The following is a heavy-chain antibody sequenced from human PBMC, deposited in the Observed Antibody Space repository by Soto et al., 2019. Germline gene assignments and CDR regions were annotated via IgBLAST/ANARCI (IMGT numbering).Heavy chain of an antibody. CDR1: GFASRAFS. D-gene: IGHD2-15*01. V-gene: IGHV3-21*01. CDR2: TFNYSPNP. J-gene: IGHJ3*01. CDR3: AREEGYCRGGSCFRRAFEL. Sequence: EVQLVESGGGLVKPGGSLRLSCAASGFASRAFSINWVRQAPGKGLQWVSSTFNYSPNPDYADSAKGRFTISRDNAENSVYLQMDSLRVEDTAVYYCAREEGYCRGGSCFRRAFELWGQGTVVTVSS.